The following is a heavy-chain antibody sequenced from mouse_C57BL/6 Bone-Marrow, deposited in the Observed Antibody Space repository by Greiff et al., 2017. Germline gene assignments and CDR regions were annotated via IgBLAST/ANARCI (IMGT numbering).Heavy chain of an antibody. D-gene: IGHD1-1*01. CDR1: GYTFTDYY. J-gene: IGHJ2*01. CDR2: INPNNGGT. CDR3: AREGDYYGSSPYYFDY. V-gene: IGHV1-26*01. Sequence: VQLQQSGPELVKPGASVKISCKASGYTFTDYYMHWVKQSHGKSLEWIGDINPNNGGTSYNQKFKGKATLTVDKSSSTAYMELRSLTSEDSAVXYCAREGDYYGSSPYYFDYWGQGTTLTVSS.